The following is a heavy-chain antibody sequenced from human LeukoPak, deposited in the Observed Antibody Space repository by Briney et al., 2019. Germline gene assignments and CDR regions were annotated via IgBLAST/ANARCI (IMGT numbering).Heavy chain of an antibody. V-gene: IGHV3-66*01. CDR2: IYSGGTT. CDR1: GFTVSSNY. J-gene: IGHJ4*02. D-gene: IGHD3-10*01. CDR3: AKDRGLWFGELYRHPDY. Sequence: GGSLRLSCAASGFTVSSNYMTWVRQAPGKGLEWVSLIYSGGTTYYADSVQGRFTISRDNSKNTLYLQIHSLRAEDTAVYYCAKDRGLWFGELYRHPDYWGQGTLVTVSS.